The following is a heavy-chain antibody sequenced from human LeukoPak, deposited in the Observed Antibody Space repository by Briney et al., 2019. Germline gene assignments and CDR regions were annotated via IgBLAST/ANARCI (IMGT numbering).Heavy chain of an antibody. J-gene: IGHJ5*02. D-gene: IGHD4-11*01. V-gene: IGHV4-38-2*01. CDR2: FYHSGNS. Sequence: SETLSLTCAVSGYSISSGYYCGCRRPPPAKGLEWIGSFYHSGNSYYNPSLQSRVSISVDTSKNQFSLNLSSVTAADTALYYCARHDFYSNYPHNWFDPWGQGTLVTVSS. CDR3: ARHDFYSNYPHNWFDP. CDR1: GYSISSGYY.